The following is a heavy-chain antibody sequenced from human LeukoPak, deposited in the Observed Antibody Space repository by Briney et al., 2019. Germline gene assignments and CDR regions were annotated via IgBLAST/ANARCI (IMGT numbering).Heavy chain of an antibody. J-gene: IGHJ4*02. Sequence: SETLTLTCTVSGGSISSYHWSWLRQPPGKGLEWIGYIYYSGSANYNPSLKSRVTISVDTSKNQFSLKLTSVTAADTAVYYCAKANQQLSDLDYWGQGTLVTVS. D-gene: IGHD6-13*01. V-gene: IGHV4-59*01. CDR2: IYYSGSA. CDR1: GGSISSYH. CDR3: AKANQQLSDLDY.